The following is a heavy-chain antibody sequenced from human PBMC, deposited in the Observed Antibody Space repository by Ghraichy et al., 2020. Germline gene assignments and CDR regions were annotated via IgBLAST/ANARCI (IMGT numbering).Heavy chain of an antibody. CDR1: GYTFTSYD. CDR3: ARDISMSPKPTRAFDI. J-gene: IGHJ3*02. D-gene: IGHD3-10*02. Sequence: ASVKVSCTASGYTFTSYDINWVRQATGQGLEWMGWMNPNSGNTGYAQKFQGRVTMTRNTSIGTAYMELSSLTSEDTAVYYCARDISMSPKPTRAFDIWGQGTMVTVSS. CDR2: MNPNSGNT. V-gene: IGHV1-8*01.